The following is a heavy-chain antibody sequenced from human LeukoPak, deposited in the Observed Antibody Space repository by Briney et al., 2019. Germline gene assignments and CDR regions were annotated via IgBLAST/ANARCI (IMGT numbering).Heavy chain of an antibody. V-gene: IGHV1-2*02. J-gene: IGHJ5*01. CDR2: INPNIGDA. CDR3: ARMALDGGDSIGFDS. D-gene: IGHD2-21*02. Sequence: ASVKVSCKTSGYTFTDYFIHWVRQAPGQGLEWMGWINPNIGDASYAQKFQDRVTMTRDRSINTAYMELSRLTSDDTAVYYCARMALDGGDSIGFDSWGQGTLVTVSS. CDR1: GYTFTDYF.